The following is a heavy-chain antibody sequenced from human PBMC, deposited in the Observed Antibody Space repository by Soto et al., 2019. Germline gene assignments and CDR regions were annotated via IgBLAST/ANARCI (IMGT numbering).Heavy chain of an antibody. Sequence: ASVKVSCKASGYTFTSYDISWVRQAPGQGLEWMGWISTYNGNTNYAQKLQGRVTMTTDTSTSTAYMELRSLRSDDTAVYYCARAVEMATTEILYFDYWGQGTLVTVSS. CDR3: ARAVEMATTEILYFDY. CDR2: ISTYNGNT. J-gene: IGHJ4*02. D-gene: IGHD5-12*01. CDR1: GYTFTSYD. V-gene: IGHV1-18*01.